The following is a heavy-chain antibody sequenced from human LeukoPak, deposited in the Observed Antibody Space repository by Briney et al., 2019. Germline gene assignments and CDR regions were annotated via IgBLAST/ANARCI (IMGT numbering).Heavy chain of an antibody. V-gene: IGHV4-59*08. Sequence: SETLSLTCTVSGGSISSYYWSWIRQPPGKGLEWIGYIYYSGSTNYNPSLKSRVTISVGTSKNQFFLKLSSVTAADTAVYYCARRRSSTFDYWGQGTLVTVSS. CDR1: GGSISSYY. D-gene: IGHD6-13*01. J-gene: IGHJ4*02. CDR3: ARRRSSTFDY. CDR2: IYYSGST.